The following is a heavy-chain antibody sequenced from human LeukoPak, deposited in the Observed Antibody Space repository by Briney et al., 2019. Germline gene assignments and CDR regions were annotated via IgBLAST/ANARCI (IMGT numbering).Heavy chain of an antibody. D-gene: IGHD2-2*01. CDR2: IANDGSNK. CDR3: AKSSCSSTSCSRVDY. Sequence: GRSQRLSCAASGFTFSSYGMHWVRQAPGKGLEWVADIANDGSNKYYADSVKGRFTISRDNSKNTLYLQMNSMRAEGTAVYCCAKSSCSSTSCSRVDYWGQGDLV. J-gene: IGHJ4*03. CDR1: GFTFSSYG. V-gene: IGHV3-30*18.